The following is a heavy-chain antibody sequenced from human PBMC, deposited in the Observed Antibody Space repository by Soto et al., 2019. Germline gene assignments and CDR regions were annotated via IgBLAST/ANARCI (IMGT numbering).Heavy chain of an antibody. J-gene: IGHJ4*02. D-gene: IGHD3-16*01. CDR2: TSYDGSNN. V-gene: IGHV3-33*05. Sequence: VQLVESGGGVVQPGTSLRLSCVGSGFTFRSYVIHWVRQAPGKGLEWVALTSYDGSNNFYGDSVKGRFTISRHNSRNTVKLQMDSLTFEDTALYYCARWGTTGGLDVWGQGTLVSVSS. CDR3: ARWGTTGGLDV. CDR1: GFTFRSYV.